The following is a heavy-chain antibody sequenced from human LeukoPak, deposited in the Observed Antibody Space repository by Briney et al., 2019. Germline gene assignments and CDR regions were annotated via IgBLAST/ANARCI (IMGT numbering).Heavy chain of an antibody. J-gene: IGHJ5*01. CDR3: ARSRQASGLFNS. Sequence: PSQTLSLTCAVSGYAITSGGFSWNWIRQPPGKGLEWIGCIYDRGPAYYNPSLKSRFTISVDRPKNQFFLNVTSLTAADTAVYYCARSRQASGLFNSWGQGTLVVVSS. CDR1: GYAITSGGFS. D-gene: IGHD3-10*01. CDR2: IYDRGPA. V-gene: IGHV4-30-2*01.